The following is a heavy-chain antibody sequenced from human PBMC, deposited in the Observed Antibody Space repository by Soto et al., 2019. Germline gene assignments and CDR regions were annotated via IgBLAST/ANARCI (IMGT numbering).Heavy chain of an antibody. CDR1: GFTFSSYW. CDR2: IKQDGSEK. Sequence: GGSLRLSCAASGFTFSSYWMSWVRQAPGKGLEWVANIKQDGSEKYYVDSVKGRFSISRDNAKNSLYLQMNSLRAEDTAVYYCAGDTLYYYDSSGYHPNWFDPWGQGTLVTVSS. CDR3: AGDTLYYYDSSGYHPNWFDP. V-gene: IGHV3-7*05. D-gene: IGHD3-22*01. J-gene: IGHJ5*02.